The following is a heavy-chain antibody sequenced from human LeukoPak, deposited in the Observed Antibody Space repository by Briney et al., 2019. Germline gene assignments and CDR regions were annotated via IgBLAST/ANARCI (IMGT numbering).Heavy chain of an antibody. D-gene: IGHD4-11*01. CDR2: IYYSGST. V-gene: IGHV4-59*01. CDR1: GGSIFSYY. J-gene: IGHJ4*02. Sequence: PSETLSLTCTVSGGSIFSYYWSWIRQPPGKGLEWMGYIYYSGSTNYNPSLKSRVTISVDTSKNQFSLKLSSVTAADTAVYYCARAGGESNYGFDYWGQGTLVTVSS. CDR3: ARAGGESNYGFDY.